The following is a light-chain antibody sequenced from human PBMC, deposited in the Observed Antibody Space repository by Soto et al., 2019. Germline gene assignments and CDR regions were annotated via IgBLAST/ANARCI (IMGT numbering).Light chain of an antibody. V-gene: IGKV3-20*01. Sequence: PGERATLSCRASLRVASNYLAWYQQKPGQAPRLLIYAASGRATGIPDRFSGSGSGTDFTLTITRLEPEDFAVYYCQQYGSAPWTFGQGTKVEIK. CDR1: LRVASNY. CDR2: AAS. CDR3: QQYGSAPWT. J-gene: IGKJ1*01.